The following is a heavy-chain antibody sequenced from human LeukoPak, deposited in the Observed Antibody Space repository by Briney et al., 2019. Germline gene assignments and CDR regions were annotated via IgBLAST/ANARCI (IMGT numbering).Heavy chain of an antibody. V-gene: IGHV4-59*01. CDR1: GGSISSYY. J-gene: IGHJ5*02. CDR2: IYYSGST. D-gene: IGHD3-22*01. CDR3: AREDSGTSGYVFDP. Sequence: PSETLSLTCTVSGGSISSYYWSWIRQPPGKGLEWIGYIYYSGSTNYNPSLKSRVTISVDTSKNQFSLKLSSVTAADTAVYYCAREDSGTSGYVFDPWGQGTLVTVSS.